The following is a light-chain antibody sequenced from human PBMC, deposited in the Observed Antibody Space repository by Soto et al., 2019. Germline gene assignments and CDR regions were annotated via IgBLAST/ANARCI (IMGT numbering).Light chain of an antibody. J-gene: IGLJ1*01. CDR1: SSNIGAGYH. CDR2: HNN. CDR3: QSYDSSLSGYV. Sequence: QSVLTQPPSVSGAPGQRVTISCTGSSSNIGAGYHVHWYQQLPGTAPKLLISHNNNRPSGVPDRFSGSKSDSSASLAITGLQAEDEADYYCQSYDSSLSGYVFGTETKVTVL. V-gene: IGLV1-40*01.